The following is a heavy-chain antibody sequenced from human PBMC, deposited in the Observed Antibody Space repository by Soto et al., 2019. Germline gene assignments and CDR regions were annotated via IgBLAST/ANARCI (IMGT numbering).Heavy chain of an antibody. V-gene: IGHV3-30-3*01. CDR2: ISYDGSNK. Sequence: GGSLRLSCAASGFTFSSYAMHWVRQAPGKGLEWVAVISYDGSNKYYADSVKGRFTISRDNSKNTLYLQMNSLRAEDTAVYYCARELVGAVTYFDYWGQGTLVTVSS. CDR3: ARELVGAVTYFDY. D-gene: IGHD1-26*01. CDR1: GFTFSSYA. J-gene: IGHJ4*02.